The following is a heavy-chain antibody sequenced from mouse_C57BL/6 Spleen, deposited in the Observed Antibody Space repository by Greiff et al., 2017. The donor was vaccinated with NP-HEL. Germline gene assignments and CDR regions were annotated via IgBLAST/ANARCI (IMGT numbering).Heavy chain of an antibody. CDR3: ARKNMGYWYFDV. J-gene: IGHJ1*03. CDR2: IYPGDGDT. CDR1: GYAFSSSW. V-gene: IGHV1-82*01. Sequence: QVQLKESGPELVKPGASVKISCKASGYAFSSSWMNWVKQRPGKGLEWIGRIYPGDGDTNYNGKFKGKATLTADKSSSTAYMQLSSLTSEDSAVYFCARKNMGYWYFDVWGTGTTVTVSS.